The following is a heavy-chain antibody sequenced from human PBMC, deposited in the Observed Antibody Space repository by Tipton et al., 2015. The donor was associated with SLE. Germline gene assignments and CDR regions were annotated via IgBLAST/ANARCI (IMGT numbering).Heavy chain of an antibody. J-gene: IGHJ6*03. CDR1: GVSITNYHSY. CDR3: ARDFRAVAGRFFYYYMDV. Sequence: TLSLTCSVSGVSITNYHSYWDWFRQTAGKGLEWIGRIYFPGRTYYNPSVTSRVTIALDTSKNAFSLDMTSVTTADTGVYYCARDFRAVAGRFFYYYMDVWGKGTTVTV. V-gene: IGHV4-61*02. CDR2: IYFPGRT. D-gene: IGHD6-13*01.